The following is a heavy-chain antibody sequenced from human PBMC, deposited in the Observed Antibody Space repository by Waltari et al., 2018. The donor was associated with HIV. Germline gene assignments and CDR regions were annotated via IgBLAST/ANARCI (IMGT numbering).Heavy chain of an antibody. V-gene: IGHV4-59*01. D-gene: IGHD5-18*01. J-gene: IGHJ4*02. CDR3: ARQTAMVTSYFDY. Sequence: QLHLQESGPGLVKPSETLSLTCTVSGGSISSYYWSWIRQPPGKGLEWIGYIYYSGSTTYNPSLKSRVTISVDTSKNQFSLKLSSVTAADTAVYYCARQTAMVTSYFDYWGQGTLVTVSS. CDR1: GGSISSYY. CDR2: IYYSGST.